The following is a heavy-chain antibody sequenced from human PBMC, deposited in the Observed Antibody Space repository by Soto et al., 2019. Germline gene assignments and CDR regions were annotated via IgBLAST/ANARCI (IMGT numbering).Heavy chain of an antibody. CDR3: GTHPYDSSGLGVFQH. V-gene: IGHV3-30*03. Sequence: QVQLVESGGGVVQPGRSLRLSCAASGFTFSSYGMHWVRQAPGKGLEWVAVISYDGSNKYYADSVKGRFTISRDNSKNTLYLQMNSLRAEDTAVYYCGTHPYDSSGLGVFQHWGQGTLVTVSS. CDR1: GFTFSSYG. CDR2: ISYDGSNK. J-gene: IGHJ1*01. D-gene: IGHD3-22*01.